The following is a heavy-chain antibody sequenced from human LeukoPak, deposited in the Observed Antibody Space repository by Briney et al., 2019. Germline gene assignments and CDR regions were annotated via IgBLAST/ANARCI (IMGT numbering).Heavy chain of an antibody. V-gene: IGHV3-23*01. CDR2: ISGSGGST. Sequence: PGGSLRLSCAASGFTFSSYAMSWVRQAPGKGLEWVSAISGSGGSTYYADSVKGRFTISRDNSKNTLYLQMNSLRAEDTAVDYCATLDGSGLTYDAFDIWGQGTMVTVSS. J-gene: IGHJ3*02. CDR3: ATLDGSGLTYDAFDI. CDR1: GFTFSSYA. D-gene: IGHD3-10*01.